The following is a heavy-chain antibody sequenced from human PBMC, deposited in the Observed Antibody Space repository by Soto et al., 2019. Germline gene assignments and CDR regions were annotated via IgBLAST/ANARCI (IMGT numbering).Heavy chain of an antibody. J-gene: IGHJ4*02. CDR2: ISSSGSTI. V-gene: IGHV3-48*03. CDR3: ARGARAEITMIVVVTNFDY. D-gene: IGHD3-22*01. Sequence: GGSLRLSCAASGFTFSSYEMNWVRQAPGKGLEWVSYISSSGSTIYYADSVKGRFTISRDNAKNSLYLQMNSLRAEDSAVYYCARGARAEITMIVVVTNFDYWGQGTLVTVSS. CDR1: GFTFSSYE.